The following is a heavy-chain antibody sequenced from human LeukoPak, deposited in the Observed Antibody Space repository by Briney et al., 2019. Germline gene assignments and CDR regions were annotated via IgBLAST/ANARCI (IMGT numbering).Heavy chain of an antibody. CDR1: GYTFISYY. Sequence: ASVKVSCKASGYTFISYYMHWVRQAPGQALEWMGIINPSGGSTSYPQKFQGRVTMTRDTSTSTVYMELSSLRSEDTAVYYCARVGRSSYGAFDYWGQGTLVTVSS. CDR2: INPSGGST. J-gene: IGHJ4*02. CDR3: ARVGRSSYGAFDY. V-gene: IGHV1-46*01. D-gene: IGHD4-17*01.